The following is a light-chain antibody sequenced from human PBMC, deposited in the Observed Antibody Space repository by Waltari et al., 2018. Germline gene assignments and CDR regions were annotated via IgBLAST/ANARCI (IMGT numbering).Light chain of an antibody. CDR1: QSVSSY. J-gene: IGKJ3*01. V-gene: IGKV3-11*01. CDR3: QQRSNWPPFT. Sequence: ELVLTQSPDTLSLSPGEIATLSCRASQSVSSYLAWYQQKPGQAPRLLIYDASNRATGIPARFSGSGSGTDFTLTISSLEPEDFAVYYCQQRSNWPPFTFGPGTKVDIK. CDR2: DAS.